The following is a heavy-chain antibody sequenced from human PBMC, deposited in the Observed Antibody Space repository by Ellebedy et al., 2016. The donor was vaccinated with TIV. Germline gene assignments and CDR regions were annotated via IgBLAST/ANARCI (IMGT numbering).Heavy chain of an antibody. V-gene: IGHV1-3*01. CDR3: ARDLLGLVGDTYGRSSFGMDV. Sequence: AASVKVSCKASGYTFTRYAIHWVRQAPGQRLEWMGWFNAGNGNTKYSQKFQGRVTITRDTSASTAYMELSSLRSEDTAVYYCARDLLGLVGDTYGRSSFGMDVWGQGTTVTVSS. J-gene: IGHJ6*02. D-gene: IGHD5-18*01. CDR2: FNAGNGNT. CDR1: GYTFTRYA.